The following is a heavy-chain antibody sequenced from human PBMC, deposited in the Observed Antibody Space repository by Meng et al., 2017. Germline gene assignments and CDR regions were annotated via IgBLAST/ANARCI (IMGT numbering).Heavy chain of an antibody. CDR1: GFIISSYA. CDR3: ARDESLRFLEWLLNFTTYCYYGMDV. D-gene: IGHD3-3*01. J-gene: IGHJ6*02. CDR2: ISYDGSNK. V-gene: IGHV3-30*01. Sequence: GESLKISCAASGFIISSYAMHWVRQAPGKGLEWVAVISYDGSNKYYADSVKGRFTISRDNSKNTLYLQMNSLRAEDTAVYYCARDESLRFLEWLLNFTTYCYYGMDVWGQGTTVTVSS.